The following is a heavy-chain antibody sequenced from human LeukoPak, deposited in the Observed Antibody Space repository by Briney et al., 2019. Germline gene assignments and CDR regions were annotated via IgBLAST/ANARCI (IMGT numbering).Heavy chain of an antibody. Sequence: GGSLRLSCAASGFTFSSYSMNWVRQAPGKGLEWVSYISSSSSYIYYADSVKGRFTISRDNAKNSLYLQMNSLRAEDTAVYYCARDTLIAAAGFDYYGMDVWGQGTTVTVSS. CDR2: ISSSSSYI. CDR3: ARDTLIAAAGFDYYGMDV. CDR1: GFTFSSYS. J-gene: IGHJ6*02. D-gene: IGHD6-13*01. V-gene: IGHV3-21*05.